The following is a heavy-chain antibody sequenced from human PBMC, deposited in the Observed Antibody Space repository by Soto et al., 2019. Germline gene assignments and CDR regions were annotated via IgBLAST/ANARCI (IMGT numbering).Heavy chain of an antibody. Sequence: PAETLSLTCTVSGDSISSYYWSWIRQPPGKGLEWIGYIYYSGSTNYNPSLKSRVTISVDTPKNQFSLKLTSVTAADTAMYYCLKSAQGTWGYDYSVQGHFDYWGQGTLVSVSS. CDR2: IYYSGST. J-gene: IGHJ4*02. CDR1: GDSISSYY. D-gene: IGHD4-4*01. CDR3: LKSAQGTWGYDYSVQGHFDY. V-gene: IGHV4-59*01.